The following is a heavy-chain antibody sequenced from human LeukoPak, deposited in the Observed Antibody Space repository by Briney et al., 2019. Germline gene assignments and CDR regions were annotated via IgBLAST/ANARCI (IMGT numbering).Heavy chain of an antibody. CDR3: AGKWVRNRYYFDY. CDR2: INHSGST. D-gene: IGHD1-14*01. CDR1: GGSFSGYY. J-gene: IGHJ4*02. V-gene: IGHV4-34*01. Sequence: SETLSLTCAVYGGSFSGYYWSWIRQPPGKGLEWIGEINHSGSTNYNPSLKSRVTISVDTSKNQFSLKLSSVTAADTAVYYCAGKWVRNRYYFDYWGQGTLVTVSS.